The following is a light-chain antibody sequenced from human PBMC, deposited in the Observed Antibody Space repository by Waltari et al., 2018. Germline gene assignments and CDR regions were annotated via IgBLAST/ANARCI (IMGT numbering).Light chain of an antibody. CDR1: NIGRKS. J-gene: IGLJ2*01. CDR2: DKS. CDR3: QVWDSSSDPLKV. Sequence: SYVLTQPPSVSVAPGKTARITCGGNNIGRKSVHWYQKKPGQAPVVVIYDKSDRPSGIPERFSGSNSGNTATLTISRVEAGDEADYYCQVWDSSSDPLKVFGGGTKLTVL. V-gene: IGLV3-21*04.